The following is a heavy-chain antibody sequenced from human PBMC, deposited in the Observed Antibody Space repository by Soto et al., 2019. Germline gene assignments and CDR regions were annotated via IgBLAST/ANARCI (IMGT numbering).Heavy chain of an antibody. Sequence: VQLVESGGGLVKPGGSLRLSCAASGFTFSNAWMSWVRQAPGKGLEWVGEIYHSGSTNYNPSLKSRVTISVDKSKNQFSLKLSSVTAADTAVYYCASLKSITMIVVNGAFDIWGQGTMVTVSS. CDR1: GFTFSNAW. CDR3: ASLKSITMIVVNGAFDI. CDR2: IYHSGST. V-gene: IGHV4-4*02. D-gene: IGHD3-22*01. J-gene: IGHJ3*02.